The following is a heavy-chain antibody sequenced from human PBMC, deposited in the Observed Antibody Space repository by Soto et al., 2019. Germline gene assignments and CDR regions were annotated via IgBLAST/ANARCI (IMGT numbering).Heavy chain of an antibody. V-gene: IGHV1-18*01. J-gene: IGHJ4*02. CDR2: ISAYNGNT. D-gene: IGHD3-16*01. CDR3: ESGGTPIDY. CDR1: AYTFTNFG. Sequence: ASVKVSCKASAYTFTNFGISWVRQAPGQGLEWMGWISAYNGNTNYAQKFQGRVTMTTDTSTSTAYMEVRSLRFDETAVYYCESGGTPIDYWGQGTLVPVSS.